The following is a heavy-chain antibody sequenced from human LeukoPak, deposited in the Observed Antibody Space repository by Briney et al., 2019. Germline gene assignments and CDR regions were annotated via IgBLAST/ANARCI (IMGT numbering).Heavy chain of an antibody. Sequence: PSETPSLTCTVSGGSISSSSYYWGWIRQPPGKGLEWIGSIYYSGSTYYNPSLKSRVTISVDTSKNQFSLKLSSVTAADTAVYYCARGDDYGEHNWFDPWGQGTLVTVSS. V-gene: IGHV4-39*07. J-gene: IGHJ5*02. CDR2: IYYSGST. CDR3: ARGDDYGEHNWFDP. CDR1: GGSISSSSYY. D-gene: IGHD4-17*01.